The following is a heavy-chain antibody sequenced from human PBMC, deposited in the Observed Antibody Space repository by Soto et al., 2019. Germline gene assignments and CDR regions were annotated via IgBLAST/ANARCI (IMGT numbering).Heavy chain of an antibody. V-gene: IGHV1-8*01. CDR3: PRARGSSTAPDFDYLAA. D-gene: IGHD3-9*01. J-gene: IGHJ5*01. CDR1: GYTFSTLD. Sequence: GASVKVSCKSSGYTFSTLDINWVRQAPGQGLEWIGWMNPYSGETGYAHKFRDRVTMTRNASISTSHIELSGLISEDSALYYCPRARGSSTAPDFDYLAAWGHGALFTLS. CDR2: MNPYSGET.